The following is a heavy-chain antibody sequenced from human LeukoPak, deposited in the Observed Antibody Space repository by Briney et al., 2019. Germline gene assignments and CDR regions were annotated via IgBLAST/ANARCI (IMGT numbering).Heavy chain of an antibody. J-gene: IGHJ5*02. V-gene: IGHV5-51*01. Sequence: GESLKISCKGSGYSFTTYWIGWVRQMPGKGLEWMGIIYPGDSDTRYSPSFQGQVTISADKSISTAYLQWSSLKASDTAMYYCARGITVTERPNWFDPWGQGTLVTVSS. CDR1: GYSFTTYW. D-gene: IGHD4-11*01. CDR3: ARGITVTERPNWFDP. CDR2: IYPGDSDT.